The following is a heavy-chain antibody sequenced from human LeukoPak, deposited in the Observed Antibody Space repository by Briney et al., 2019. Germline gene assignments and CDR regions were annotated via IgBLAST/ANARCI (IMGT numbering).Heavy chain of an antibody. CDR2: ISSSSSYI. D-gene: IGHD6-19*01. CDR1: GFTSSSYS. CDR3: ARDSGQWLVRSWFDP. Sequence: GGSLRLSCAASGFTSSSYSMNWVRQAPGKGLEWVSSISSSSSYIYYADSVKGRFTISRDNAKNSLYLQMNSLRAEDTAVYYCARDSGQWLVRSWFDPWGQGTLVTASS. V-gene: IGHV3-21*01. J-gene: IGHJ5*02.